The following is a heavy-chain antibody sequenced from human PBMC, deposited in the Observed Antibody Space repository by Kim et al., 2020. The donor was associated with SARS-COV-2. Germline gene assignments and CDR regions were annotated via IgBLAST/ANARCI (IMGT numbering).Heavy chain of an antibody. Sequence: TYYTPSLKSRVIISVDTSKNQFSLKLSSVTAADTAVYYCARDGASRPFAYWGQGTLVTVSS. CDR3: ARDGASRPFAY. CDR2: T. D-gene: IGHD6-6*01. J-gene: IGHJ4*02. V-gene: IGHV4-39*02.